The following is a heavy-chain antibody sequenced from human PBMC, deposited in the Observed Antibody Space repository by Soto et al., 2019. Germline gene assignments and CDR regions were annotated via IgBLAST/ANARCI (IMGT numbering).Heavy chain of an antibody. CDR3: AHHNPSWSYWAY. CDR1: GFSLTNSGVG. CDR2: IYWDDDK. Sequence: QITLKESGPTLVKPTQTLTLTCTFSGFSLTNSGVGVGWIRQPPGKALEWLALIYWDDDKRFSPSLKSRLTITQPTSKHPLVLIMTTMDPVDTGTYFSAHHNPSWSYWAYWGQGILVTVSS. J-gene: IGHJ4*02. D-gene: IGHD3-10*01. V-gene: IGHV2-5*02.